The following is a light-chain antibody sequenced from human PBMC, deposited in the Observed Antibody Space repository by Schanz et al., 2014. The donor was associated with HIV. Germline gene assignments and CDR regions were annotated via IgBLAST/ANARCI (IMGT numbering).Light chain of an antibody. V-gene: IGLV2-14*02. CDR3: SSFAGSNIPWV. J-gene: IGLJ3*02. CDR1: SRDVGSYNL. Sequence: QSALTQPASVSGSPGQSITISCTGTSRDVGSYNLPPWYQQYPGKAPKLMIYDVSNRPSGVSNRFSGSKSGNTASLTISGLQAEDEADYYCSSFAGSNIPWVFGGGTKVTVL. CDR2: DVS.